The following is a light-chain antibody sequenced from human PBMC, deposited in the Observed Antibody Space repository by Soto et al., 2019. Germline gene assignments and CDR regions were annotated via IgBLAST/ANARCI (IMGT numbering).Light chain of an antibody. CDR1: ESVRSW. CDR2: EAS. CDR3: QQYNSYSIT. J-gene: IGKJ5*01. V-gene: IGKV1-5*03. Sequence: DIQMTQSPSTLSASIGDRVTITCRASESVRSWLAWYQQKPGKAPKFLIYEASSLESGVPSRFSGSGSGTEFTLTISGLQPDDFATYYCQQYNSYSITFGQGTRLEIK.